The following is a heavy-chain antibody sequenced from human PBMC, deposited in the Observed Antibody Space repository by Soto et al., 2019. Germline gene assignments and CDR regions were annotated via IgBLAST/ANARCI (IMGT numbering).Heavy chain of an antibody. J-gene: IGHJ6*02. D-gene: IGHD3-10*01. V-gene: IGHV3-30*18. CDR2: VSYDGSSE. CDR3: AKAGYCTRGNCYDYYRYGMDV. CDR1: GFTFSDYG. Sequence: VQMEESGGGVVQPGRSLRLTCAVSGFTFSDYGMHWVRQAPRKGLEWVAVVSYDGSSEFYADSVKGRFTISRDNSENTLHLQMNSLRPEDTAVYYCAKAGYCTRGNCYDYYRYGMDVWGQGTAVTVSS.